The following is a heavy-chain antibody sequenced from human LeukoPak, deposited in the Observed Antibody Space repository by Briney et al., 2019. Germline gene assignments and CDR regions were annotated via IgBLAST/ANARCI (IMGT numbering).Heavy chain of an antibody. J-gene: IGHJ4*02. CDR1: GFNFITAA. CDR2: INGDGSST. D-gene: IGHD6-13*01. V-gene: IGHV3-74*01. CDR3: ARVTDSSSWVIAY. Sequence: GGSLRLSCAASGFNFITAAMTWVRQAPGKGLEWVSRINGDGSSTNYADSVRGRFTISRDNAKNTLYLQMNSLRAEDTAVYYCARVTDSSSWVIAYWGQGTLVTVSS.